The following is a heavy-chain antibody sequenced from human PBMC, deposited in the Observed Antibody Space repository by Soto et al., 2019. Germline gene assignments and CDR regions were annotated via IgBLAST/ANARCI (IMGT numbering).Heavy chain of an antibody. V-gene: IGHV4-39*01. CDR1: GGSISSSSYY. J-gene: IGHJ5*02. D-gene: IGHD3-10*01. CDR2: IYYSVST. Sequence: SETLSLTCTVSGGSISSSSYYWGWIHQPPGKGLEWIGSIYYSVSTYYNPSLKSRVTISVDTSKNQFSLKLSSVTAADTAVYYCARQANPYYYGSGSYYQNWFDPWGQGTLVTVSS. CDR3: ARQANPYYYGSGSYYQNWFDP.